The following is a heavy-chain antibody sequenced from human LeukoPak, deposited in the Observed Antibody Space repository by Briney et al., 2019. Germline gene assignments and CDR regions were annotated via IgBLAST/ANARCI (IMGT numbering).Heavy chain of an antibody. CDR2: IYYSGST. CDR3: ARGEYSGYVSSYYYGMDV. CDR1: GGSISSYY. Sequence: SETLSLTCTVSGGSISSYYWSWIRQPPGKGLEWIGYIYYSGSTNYNPSLKSRVTISVDTSKNQFSLKLSSVTAADTAVYYCARGEYSGYVSSYYYGMDVWGQGTTVTVSS. J-gene: IGHJ6*02. D-gene: IGHD5-12*01. V-gene: IGHV4-59*01.